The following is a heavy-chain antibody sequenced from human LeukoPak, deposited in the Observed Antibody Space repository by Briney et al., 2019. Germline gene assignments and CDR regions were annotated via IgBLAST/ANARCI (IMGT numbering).Heavy chain of an antibody. D-gene: IGHD3-22*01. V-gene: IGHV4-30-4*08. CDR3: ARDAYYYDSSGYYTLESFDY. CDR1: GGSISSGDYY. J-gene: IGHJ4*02. CDR2: IYYSGST. Sequence: SETLSLTXTVSGGSISSGDYYWSWLRQPPGKGLEWIGYIYYSGSTYYNPSLKSRVTISVDTSKNQFSLKLSSVTAADTAVYYCARDAYYYDSSGYYTLESFDYWGQGTLVTVSS.